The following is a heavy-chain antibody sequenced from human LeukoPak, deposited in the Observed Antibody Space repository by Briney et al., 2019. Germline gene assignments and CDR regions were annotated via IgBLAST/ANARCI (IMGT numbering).Heavy chain of an antibody. CDR2: VNTVSSYI. Sequence: PGGSLRLSCAASGFTFSSYSFNWVRQAPGKGLEWVSYVNTVSSYIYYADSVRGRFTISRDNADNSVYLKMNGLRAEDTAVYYCARLRRNSDKSGYYYYYDYWGQGTLVTVSS. V-gene: IGHV3-21*01. CDR3: ARLRRNSDKSGYYYYYDY. D-gene: IGHD3-22*01. J-gene: IGHJ4*02. CDR1: GFTFSSYS.